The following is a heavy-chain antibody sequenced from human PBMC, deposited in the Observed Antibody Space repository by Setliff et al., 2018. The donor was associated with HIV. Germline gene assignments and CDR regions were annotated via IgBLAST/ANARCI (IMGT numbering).Heavy chain of an antibody. Sequence: KPGGSLRLSCAASGFTFSSYSMNWVRQAPGKGLEWVSSISSSSSYIYYADSVKGRFTISRDNAKNSLYLQMNSLRAEDTAVYYCARDRTTMVRGVMMDVWGQGTTVTVS. J-gene: IGHJ6*02. CDR2: ISSSSSYI. D-gene: IGHD3-10*01. V-gene: IGHV3-21*01. CDR1: GFTFSSYS. CDR3: ARDRTTMVRGVMMDV.